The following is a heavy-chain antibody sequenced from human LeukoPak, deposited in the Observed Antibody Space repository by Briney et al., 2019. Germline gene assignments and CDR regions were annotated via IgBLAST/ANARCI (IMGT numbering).Heavy chain of an antibody. J-gene: IGHJ1*01. Sequence: PGGSLRLSCSPSVFTFRSYWVHCVRQSPGKGLVWVSGINTDGSYTSYADSVKGRFTISRDNAKNTLYLQMNSLRVEDTAVYYCYGANAEHWGQGTLVTVSS. CDR3: YGANAEH. V-gene: IGHV3-74*01. CDR2: INTDGSYT. CDR1: VFTFRSYW. D-gene: IGHD4-23*01.